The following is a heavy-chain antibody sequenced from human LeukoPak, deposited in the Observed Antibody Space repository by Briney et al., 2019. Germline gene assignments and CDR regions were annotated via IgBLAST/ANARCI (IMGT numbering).Heavy chain of an antibody. D-gene: IGHD3-10*01. V-gene: IGHV4-59*03. J-gene: IGHJ5*02. CDR2: VYYSGST. Sequence: SETLSLTCTVSDGSLTTYYWSWIRQSTGKGLEWIGNVYYSGSTTYNPSLKNRVTISVDTSKNQFSLKLTSVTAADTAIYYCAADRQEGGSGSYWFDPWGQGTLVTVAS. CDR1: DGSLTTYY. CDR3: AADRQEGGSGSYWFDP.